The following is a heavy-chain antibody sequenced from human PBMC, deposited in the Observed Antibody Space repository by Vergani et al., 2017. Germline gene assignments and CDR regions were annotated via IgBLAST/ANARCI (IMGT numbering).Heavy chain of an antibody. V-gene: IGHV4-39*07. D-gene: IGHD2-2*02. J-gene: IGHJ6*03. Sequence: QLQLQESGPGLVKPSETLSLTCTVSGGSISSSSYYWGWIRQPPGKGLEWIGSIYYSGSTNYNPSLKSRVTISVDTSKNQFSLKLSSVTGADTAVYYCARVSEARCSSTSCYTGYYYYYMDVWGKGTTVTVSS. CDR3: ARVSEARCSSTSCYTGYYYYYMDV. CDR1: GGSISSSSYY. CDR2: IYYSGST.